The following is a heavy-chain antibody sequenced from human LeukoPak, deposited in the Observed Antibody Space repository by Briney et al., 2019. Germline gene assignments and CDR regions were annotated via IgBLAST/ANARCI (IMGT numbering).Heavy chain of an antibody. Sequence: SETLSLTCTVSGGSISSGGYYWSWIRQPPGKGLEWIGYIYHSGSTYYNPSLKSRVTISVDRSKNQFSLKLSSVTAADTAVYYCARGWFGELQGLDDWGQGTLVTVSS. CDR1: GGSISSGGYY. J-gene: IGHJ4*02. D-gene: IGHD3-10*01. V-gene: IGHV4-30-2*01. CDR2: IYHSGST. CDR3: ARGWFGELQGLDD.